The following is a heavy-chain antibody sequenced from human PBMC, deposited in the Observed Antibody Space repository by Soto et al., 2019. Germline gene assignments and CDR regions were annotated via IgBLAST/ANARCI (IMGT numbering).Heavy chain of an antibody. Sequence: QVRLQESGPGLVKPSGTLSLACVVSGGSISGDYWWTWVRQSPGKGLEWLGEIFHSGSTNSNPSLKTRGTLSVDKSKREFSLNLNSVTAADTAVYYCARGDSGSYLREGLGYYYVMDIWGQGTKVTVSS. CDR3: ARGDSGSYLREGLGYYYVMDI. CDR2: IFHSGST. J-gene: IGHJ6*02. D-gene: IGHD1-26*01. CDR1: GGSISGDYW. V-gene: IGHV4-4*02.